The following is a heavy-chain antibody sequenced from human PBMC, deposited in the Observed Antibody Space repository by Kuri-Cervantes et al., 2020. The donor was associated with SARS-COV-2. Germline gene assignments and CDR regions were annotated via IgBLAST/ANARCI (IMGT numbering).Heavy chain of an antibody. D-gene: IGHD2-8*01. J-gene: IGHJ4*02. Sequence: SETLSLTCTVSGGSISSSSYYWDWIRQPPGKGLEWIGSIYYSGSTYYNPSLKSRVTISVDTSKNQFSLKLTSVTATDTAMYYCVRLPPPFKGVVPAHWGQGTLVTVSS. CDR1: GGSISSSSYY. CDR3: VRLPPPFKGVVPAH. CDR2: IYYSGST. V-gene: IGHV4-39*01.